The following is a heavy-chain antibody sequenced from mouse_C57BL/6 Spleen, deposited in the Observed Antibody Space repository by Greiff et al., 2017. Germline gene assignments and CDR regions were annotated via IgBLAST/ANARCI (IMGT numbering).Heavy chain of an antibody. CDR1: GFTFSSYG. CDR2: ISSGCSYT. J-gene: IGHJ1*03. D-gene: IGHD2-1*01. CDR3: ARHRPVYGSNWYFDV. V-gene: IGHV5-6*01. Sequence: EVQGVESGGDLVKPGGSLKISCAASGFTFSSYGMSWVRQPPDKRLEWVATISSGCSYTYYPDSVKGRFSISGDHAKNTRYLQLSSLNSEDTAMDYCARHRPVYGSNWYFDVWGTGTTGTVSS.